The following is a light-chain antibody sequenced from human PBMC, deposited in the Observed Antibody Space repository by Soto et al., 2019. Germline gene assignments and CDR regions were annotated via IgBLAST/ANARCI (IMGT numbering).Light chain of an antibody. V-gene: IGKV3-11*01. CDR2: DVS. CDR1: QSVSSY. Sequence: EVVLTQSPATLSLSPGERATLSCRASQSVSSYLAWYQQKPGQAPSLLIYDVSNRATGIPARFSGSGSGTDFTLTISSLEPEDFAVYYCQHRYDWLIAFGQGTRLEI. CDR3: QHRYDWLIA. J-gene: IGKJ5*01.